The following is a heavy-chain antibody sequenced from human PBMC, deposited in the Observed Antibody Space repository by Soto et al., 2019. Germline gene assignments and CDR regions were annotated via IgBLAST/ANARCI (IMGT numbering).Heavy chain of an antibody. Sequence: ASVKVSCKASGYTFTGYYMHWVRQAPGQGLEWMGWINPNSGGTNYAQKFQGRVTMTRDTSISTAYMELSRLRSDDTAVYYCAIIGAYYPYYYYGMDVWGQGTAVTVSS. CDR2: INPNSGGT. CDR1: GYTFTGYY. V-gene: IGHV1-2*02. D-gene: IGHD1-26*01. J-gene: IGHJ6*02. CDR3: AIIGAYYPYYYYGMDV.